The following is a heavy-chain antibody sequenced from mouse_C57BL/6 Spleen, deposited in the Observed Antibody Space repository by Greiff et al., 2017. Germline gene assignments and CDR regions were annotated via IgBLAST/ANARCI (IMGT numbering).Heavy chain of an antibody. J-gene: IGHJ1*03. CDR3: THYYYGSLGWYFDV. Sequence: EVQLQQSGAELVRPGASVKLSCTASGFNIKDDYMHWVKQRPEQGLEWIGWLDPETGDTEYASKFQGKATITADTSSNPAYLQLSSLTSEDTAVYYCTHYYYGSLGWYFDVWGTGTTVTVSS. CDR2: LDPETGDT. CDR1: GFNIKDDY. V-gene: IGHV14-4*01. D-gene: IGHD1-1*01.